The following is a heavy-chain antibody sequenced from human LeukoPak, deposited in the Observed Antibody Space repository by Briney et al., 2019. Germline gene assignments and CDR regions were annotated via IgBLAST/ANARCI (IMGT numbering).Heavy chain of an antibody. CDR3: ARRNYYDSTGYFES. J-gene: IGHJ4*02. D-gene: IGHD3-22*01. CDR2: ISYSGST. Sequence: ASETLSLTCTVSGGSISSGDYYWSWIRQPPGKGLEWIGYISYSGSTYYNPSLKSRVTISADTSKNQFSLKLSSVTAADTAVYYCARRNYYDSTGYFESWGQGTLVTASS. CDR1: GGSISSGDYY. V-gene: IGHV4-30-4*01.